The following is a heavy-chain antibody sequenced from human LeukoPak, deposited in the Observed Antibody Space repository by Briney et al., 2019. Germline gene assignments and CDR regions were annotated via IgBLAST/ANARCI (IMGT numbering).Heavy chain of an antibody. D-gene: IGHD6-19*01. CDR1: GYTLTELS. V-gene: IGHV1-24*01. Sequence: GSVKVSCKVSGYTLTELSMHWVRQAPGKGLEWMGGFDPEDGETIYAQKFQGRVTMTEDTSTDTAYMELSSLRSEDTAVYYCATDIRYSSGWYARDYWGQGTLVTVSS. CDR2: FDPEDGET. J-gene: IGHJ4*02. CDR3: ATDIRYSSGWYARDY.